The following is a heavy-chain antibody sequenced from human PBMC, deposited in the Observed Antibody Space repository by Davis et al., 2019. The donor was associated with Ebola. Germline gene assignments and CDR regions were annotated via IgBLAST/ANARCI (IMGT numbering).Heavy chain of an antibody. V-gene: IGHV1-2*04. CDR1: GYTFTGSY. CDR2: IIPNSGGT. Sequence: SVTVSCKASGYTFTGSYMHSVRQAPGQGFEWMGCIIPNSGGTNYAHKFQVWVTITRDTSISTAYMELSRLRSDDTAVYYCERAKFYRDGYNSNFDYWGQGTLVTVCS. D-gene: IGHD5-24*01. CDR3: ERAKFYRDGYNSNFDY. J-gene: IGHJ4*02.